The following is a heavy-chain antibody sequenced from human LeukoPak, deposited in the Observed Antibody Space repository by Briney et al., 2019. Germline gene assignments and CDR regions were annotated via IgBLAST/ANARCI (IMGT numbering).Heavy chain of an antibody. D-gene: IGHD6-13*01. J-gene: IGHJ4*02. CDR1: GFTFSSYG. V-gene: IGHV3-33*01. CDR2: IWYDGSNK. CDR3: ARDCSYSSSCPSDY. Sequence: PGGSLRLSCAASGFTFSSYGMHWVRQAPGKGLEWVAVIWYDGSNKYYADSVKGRFTISRDNSKNTLYLQMNSLRAEDTAVYYCARDCSYSSSCPSDYWGQGTLVTVSS.